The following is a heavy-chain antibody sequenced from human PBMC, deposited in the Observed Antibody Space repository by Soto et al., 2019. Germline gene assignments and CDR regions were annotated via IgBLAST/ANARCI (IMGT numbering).Heavy chain of an antibody. CDR2: ISGSGGST. CDR3: SNGGSNGWYEAFDI. CDR1: GFTFSSYV. J-gene: IGHJ3*02. V-gene: IGHV3-23*01. D-gene: IGHD6-19*01. Sequence: EVQLLESGGGLVQPGGSLRLSCAASGFTFSSYVMNWVRQAPGKGLEWVSTISGSGGSTYYADSVEGRFTFSRDNSKNTLHLLMNILRAEDTAVYYCSNGGSNGWYEAFDIWGQGTMVTVSS.